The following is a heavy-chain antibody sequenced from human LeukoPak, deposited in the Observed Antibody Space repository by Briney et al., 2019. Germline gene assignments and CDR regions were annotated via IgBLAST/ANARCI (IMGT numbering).Heavy chain of an antibody. CDR1: GFTFSNYA. J-gene: IGHJ4*02. Sequence: GGSLRLSCAASGFTFSNYAMRWVRQAPGKGLEWVSGISGSGDSTYYADSVKGRFTISRDNSKNTLYLQMHSLRAEDTAIYYCAKERQGGNSYGDEAFYFDYWGQGTLVTVSS. CDR2: ISGSGDST. V-gene: IGHV3-23*01. D-gene: IGHD4-23*01. CDR3: AKERQGGNSYGDEAFYFDY.